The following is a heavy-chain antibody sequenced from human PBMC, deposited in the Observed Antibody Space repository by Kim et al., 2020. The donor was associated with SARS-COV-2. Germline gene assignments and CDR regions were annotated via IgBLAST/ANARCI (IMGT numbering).Heavy chain of an antibody. CDR2: IYYSGST. CDR3: ARLTPGYQRGFDP. Sequence: SETLSLTCTVSGGSISSSSYYWGWIRQPPGKGLEWIGSIYYSGSTYYNPSLKSRVTISVDTSKNQFSLKLSSVTAADTAVYYCARLTPGYQRGFDPWGQGTLVTVSS. D-gene: IGHD4-4*01. CDR1: GGSISSSSYY. V-gene: IGHV4-39*01. J-gene: IGHJ5*02.